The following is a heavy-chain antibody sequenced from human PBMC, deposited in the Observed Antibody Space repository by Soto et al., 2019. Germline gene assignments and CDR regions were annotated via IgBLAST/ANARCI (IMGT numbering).Heavy chain of an antibody. CDR2: ISAYNGNT. J-gene: IGHJ6*02. Sequence: GPSVKVSCTASGYTFTSYGISWVRQAPGQGLEWMGWISAYNGNTNYAQKLQGRVTMTTDTSTSTAYMELRSLRSDDTAVYYCARTVSTMTTVSPYGMDVWGQGTTVTVSS. V-gene: IGHV1-18*01. CDR1: GYTFTSYG. D-gene: IGHD4-4*01. CDR3: ARTVSTMTTVSPYGMDV.